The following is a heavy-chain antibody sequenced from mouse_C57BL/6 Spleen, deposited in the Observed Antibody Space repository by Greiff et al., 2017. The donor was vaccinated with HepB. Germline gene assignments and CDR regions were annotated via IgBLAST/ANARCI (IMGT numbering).Heavy chain of an antibody. D-gene: IGHD2-1*01. CDR3: ARREWYPYYFDY. CDR2: IYPGSGST. V-gene: IGHV1-55*01. Sequence: QVQLQQPGAELVKPGASVKLSCKASGYTFTSYWITWVKQRPGQGLEWIGDIYPGSGSTNYNEKFKSKATLTVDTSSSTAYMQLSSLTSEDSAVYYCARREWYPYYFDYWGQGTTLTVSS. CDR1: GYTFTSYW. J-gene: IGHJ2*01.